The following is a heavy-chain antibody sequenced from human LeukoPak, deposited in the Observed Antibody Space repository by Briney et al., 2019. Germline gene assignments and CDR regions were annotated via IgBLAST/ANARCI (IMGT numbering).Heavy chain of an antibody. CDR3: ARSNREFASGSGDF. CDR2: IWYDGSNK. Sequence: GGSLRLSCAASGFTFSNYGMHWVRQAPGKGLEWVAAIWYDGSNKYYGDSVKGRFTISRDNAKNSLYLQMNSLRAEDTAVYYCARSNREFASGSGDFWGQGTLVTVSS. D-gene: IGHD3-10*01. J-gene: IGHJ4*02. V-gene: IGHV3-33*01. CDR1: GFTFSNYG.